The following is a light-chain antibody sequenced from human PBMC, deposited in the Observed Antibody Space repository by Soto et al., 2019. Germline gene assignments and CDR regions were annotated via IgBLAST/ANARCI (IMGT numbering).Light chain of an antibody. V-gene: IGLV2-14*01. CDR3: SSYTSSNTLEV. J-gene: IGLJ1*01. CDR2: EVS. Sequence: QSVLIQPVSVSGSPGQSITISCTGTSSDVGGSNYVSWYQHHPHRAPKLLIYEVSYRPSGVSNRFSGSKSGNMASLTISGLQAEDEADYYCSSYTSSNTLEVFGSGTKVTVL. CDR1: SSDVGGSNY.